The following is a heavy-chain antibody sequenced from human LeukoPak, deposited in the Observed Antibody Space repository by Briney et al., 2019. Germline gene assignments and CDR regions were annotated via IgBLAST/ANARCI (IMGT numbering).Heavy chain of an antibody. J-gene: IGHJ4*02. Sequence: SETLSLTCTVSGGSISSGDYYWSWIRQPPGKGLEWIGYIYYSGSTYYNPSLKSRVTISVDTSKNQFSLKLSSVTAADTAVYYCAIGTMVRGVIPLNLDYWGQGTLVTVSS. D-gene: IGHD3-10*01. V-gene: IGHV4-30-4*01. CDR1: GGSISSGDYY. CDR3: AIGTMVRGVIPLNLDY. CDR2: IYYSGST.